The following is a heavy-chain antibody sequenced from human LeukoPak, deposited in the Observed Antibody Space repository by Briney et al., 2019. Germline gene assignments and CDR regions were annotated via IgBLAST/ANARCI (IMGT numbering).Heavy chain of an antibody. CDR3: ARLPLRSIAVGYYGMDV. D-gene: IGHD6-6*01. CDR2: IIPIFGTA. CDR1: GGTFSSYA. V-gene: IGHV1-69*13. J-gene: IGHJ6*02. Sequence: SVKVSCTASGGTFSSYAISWVRQAPGQGLEWMGGIIPIFGTANYAQKFQGRVTITADESTSTAYMELSSLRSEDTAVYYCARLPLRSIAVGYYGMDVWGQGTTVTVSS.